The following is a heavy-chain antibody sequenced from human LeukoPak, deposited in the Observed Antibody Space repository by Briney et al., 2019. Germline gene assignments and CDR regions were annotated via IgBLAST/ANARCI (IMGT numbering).Heavy chain of an antibody. CDR2: FDPEDGET. CDR3: ARHSHGTAYHFDY. D-gene: IGHD1-1*01. Sequence: ASVKVSCKVSGYTLSELSMHWVRQAPGKGLEWMGGFDPEDGETRYAQKIQGRVTMTGDTSTDTAYMELSSLRSEDTALYYCARHSHGTAYHFDYWGQGTPVTVSS. J-gene: IGHJ4*02. CDR1: GYTLSELS. V-gene: IGHV1-24*01.